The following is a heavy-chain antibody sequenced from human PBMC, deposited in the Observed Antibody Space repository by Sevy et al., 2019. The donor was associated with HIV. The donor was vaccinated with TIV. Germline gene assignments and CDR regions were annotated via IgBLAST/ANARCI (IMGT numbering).Heavy chain of an antibody. V-gene: IGHV3-49*03. CDR1: GFTFGDYA. Sequence: GGSLRLSCTASGFTFGDYAMSWFRQAPGKGLEWGGFIRSKAYGGTTEYAASVKGRFTISRDDSKSIAYLQMNSLKTEDTAVYYCTRDRRCSSGWIHYYGMDVWGQGTTVTVSS. D-gene: IGHD6-25*01. J-gene: IGHJ6*02. CDR2: IRSKAYGGTT. CDR3: TRDRRCSSGWIHYYGMDV.